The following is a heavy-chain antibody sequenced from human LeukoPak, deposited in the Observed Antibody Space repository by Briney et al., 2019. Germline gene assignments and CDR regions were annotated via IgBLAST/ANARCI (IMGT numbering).Heavy chain of an antibody. Sequence: SVKLSCKASGGTFSSYAISWVRQAPADGLEWMGGIIPISGTANYAQKFQGRVTITTAQSTSTAYRELSSLRSEDTAGYYCARAYSGYDYDWFDPWGQGTLVTVSS. V-gene: IGHV1-69*05. J-gene: IGHJ5*02. CDR1: GGTFSSYA. D-gene: IGHD5-12*01. CDR3: ARAYSGYDYDWFDP. CDR2: IIPISGTA.